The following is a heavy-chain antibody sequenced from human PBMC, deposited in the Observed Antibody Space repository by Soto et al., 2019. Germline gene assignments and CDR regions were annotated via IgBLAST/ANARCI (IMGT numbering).Heavy chain of an antibody. V-gene: IGHV3-48*03. CDR2: ISVSGSTK. D-gene: IGHD2-2*01. J-gene: IGHJ6*02. Sequence: EVQLVESGGGLVQPGGSLRPSCAASGFTFSSYEINWVRQAPGKGLEWVSYISVSGSTKYYADSVRGRFTISRDNAKNSLYLQMNSLRAEDTALYYCARVSAAYGMDVWGQGTTVTVSS. CDR3: ARVSAAYGMDV. CDR1: GFTFSSYE.